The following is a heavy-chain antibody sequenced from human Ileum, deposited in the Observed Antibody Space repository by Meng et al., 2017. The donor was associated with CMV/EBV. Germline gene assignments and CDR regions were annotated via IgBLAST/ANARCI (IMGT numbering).Heavy chain of an antibody. CDR2: IYRGGST. CDR3: ASFKQQVEGGIYWYSDL. J-gene: IGHJ2*01. CDR1: FTVSSND. Sequence: FTVSSNDMNWVRQATRKGLEWVSNIYRGGSTYYADSVKGRFTISRDNSKDTLYLQMNSLRPEDTAVYYCASFKQQVEGGIYWYSDLWGRGTLVTVSS. D-gene: IGHD6-13*01. V-gene: IGHV3-66*02.